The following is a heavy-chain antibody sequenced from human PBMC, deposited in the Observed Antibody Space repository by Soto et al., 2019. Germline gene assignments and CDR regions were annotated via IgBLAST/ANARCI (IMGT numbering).Heavy chain of an antibody. V-gene: IGHV1-8*01. CDR3: ARGNPFNYAGFDV. Sequence: QVQLVQSAGEVKKPGASVKVSCKASGYTFSDFDINWLRQASGQGPEWMGWMNAKSGDTFFAQRFQGKFNMTWDTSLSTAYMEVGSLTSDDTAIYFCARGNPFNYAGFDVWGQGTTVAVSS. CDR2: MNAKSGDT. J-gene: IGHJ6*02. D-gene: IGHD3-16*01. CDR1: GYTFSDFD.